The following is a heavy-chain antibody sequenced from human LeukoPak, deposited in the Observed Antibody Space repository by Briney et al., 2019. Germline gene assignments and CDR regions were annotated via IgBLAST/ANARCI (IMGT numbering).Heavy chain of an antibody. CDR3: ARPSYCSGGSCYPGVDY. Sequence: ASVKVSCKASGYTSTSYDINWVRQATGQGLEWMGWMNPNSGNTGYAQKFQGRVTMTRNTSISTAYMELSSLRSEDTAVYYCARPSYCSGGSCYPGVDYWGQGTLVTVSS. J-gene: IGHJ4*02. D-gene: IGHD2-15*01. V-gene: IGHV1-8*01. CDR1: GYTSTSYD. CDR2: MNPNSGNT.